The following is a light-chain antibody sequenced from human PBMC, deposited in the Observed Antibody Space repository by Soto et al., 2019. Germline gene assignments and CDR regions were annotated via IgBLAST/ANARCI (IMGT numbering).Light chain of an antibody. Sequence: VMTQSPAPLSGSPGERATLACTASQSINSNLAWYQQKPGQAPRLLIYGASARATGIPARFSGSGSGTDFALTISSLQSEDFAIYYCQQYNDWPQTFDQGTKVDIK. J-gene: IGKJ1*01. CDR1: QSINSN. CDR3: QQYNDWPQT. CDR2: GAS. V-gene: IGKV3-15*01.